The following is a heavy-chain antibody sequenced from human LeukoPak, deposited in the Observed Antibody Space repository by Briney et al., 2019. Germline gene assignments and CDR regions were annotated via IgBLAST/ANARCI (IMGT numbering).Heavy chain of an antibody. J-gene: IGHJ4*02. CDR3: AREETELVPFDY. D-gene: IGHD6-6*01. CDR1: GFTFSRFG. CDR2: VRFDGRET. Sequence: GGSLRLSCEASGFTFSRFGMHWVRQAPGKGLEWLPFVRFDGRETFYADSVKGRFTVSRDNSNNNLYLQMNYLRAEDTAVYYCAREETELVPFDYWGQGTLVTVSS. V-gene: IGHV3-30*02.